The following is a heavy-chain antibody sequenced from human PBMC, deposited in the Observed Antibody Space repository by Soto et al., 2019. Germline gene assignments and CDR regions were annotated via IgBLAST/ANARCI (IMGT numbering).Heavy chain of an antibody. CDR1: GFTFSSYA. CDR2: ISGSGGST. CDR3: AKPSRAYYYDSSGYLQ. J-gene: IGHJ4*02. V-gene: IGHV3-23*01. D-gene: IGHD3-22*01. Sequence: GGSLRLSCAASGFTFSSYAMGWVRQAPGKGLEWVSAISGSGGSTYYADSVKGRFTISRDNSKNTLYLQMNSLRAEDTAVYYCAKPSRAYYYDSSGYLQWGQGTLVTVSS.